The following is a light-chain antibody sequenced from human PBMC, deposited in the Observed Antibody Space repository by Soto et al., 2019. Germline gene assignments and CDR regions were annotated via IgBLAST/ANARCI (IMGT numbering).Light chain of an antibody. Sequence: DIGMTQSPDSLAVSLGERATINCKSSQSFLYSSNNKNYLAWYQQKPGQPPKLLIYWASTRESGVPDRFSGSGSGTDFTLTISSLQAEDVAVYYCQQYYSTPLTFGGGTKV. J-gene: IGKJ4*01. CDR3: QQYYSTPLT. CDR1: QSFLYSSNNKNY. CDR2: WAS. V-gene: IGKV4-1*01.